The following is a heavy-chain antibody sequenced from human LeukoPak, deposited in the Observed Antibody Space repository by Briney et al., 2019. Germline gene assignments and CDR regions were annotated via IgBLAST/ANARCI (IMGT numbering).Heavy chain of an antibody. J-gene: IGHJ3*01. CDR3: ASGDTMIVL. CDR1: GGTLSCYA. CDR2: IIPIFGTA. V-gene: IGHV1-69*05. D-gene: IGHD3-22*01. Sequence: ASVKGSCKASGGTLSCYAISWVRQAPGQGLEWMGGIIPIFGTANYAQKFQGRVTITTDESTSTAYMELSSLRSEDTAVYYCASGDTMIVLWGQGTMVTVSS.